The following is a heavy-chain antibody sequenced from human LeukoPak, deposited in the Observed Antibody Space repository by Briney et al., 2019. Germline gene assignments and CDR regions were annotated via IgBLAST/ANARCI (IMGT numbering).Heavy chain of an antibody. J-gene: IGHJ4*02. CDR2: INWNGGST. CDR3: ARVGYSGYDLNY. D-gene: IGHD5-12*01. CDR1: GFTFDDYG. V-gene: IGHV3-20*04. Sequence: AGGSLRPSCAASGFTFDDYGMSWVRHAPGKGLEWVSGINWNGGSTGYADSVKGRFTISRDNAKNSLYLQMNSLRAEDTALYYCARVGYSGYDLNYWGQGTLVTVSS.